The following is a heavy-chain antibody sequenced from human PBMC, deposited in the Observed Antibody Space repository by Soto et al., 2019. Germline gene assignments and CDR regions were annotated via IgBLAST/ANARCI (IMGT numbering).Heavy chain of an antibody. CDR2: IYYSGST. CDR1: GGSISSGFYY. J-gene: IGHJ4*02. Sequence: TLCLTCTVSGGSISSGFYYWSWIRQHPGKGLEWIGYIYYSGSTYYNPSLKSRVTISVDTSKNQFSLKLSSVTAADTAVYYCARDSSIQLWPHFDYWGQGTLVTVSS. D-gene: IGHD5-18*01. CDR3: ARDSSIQLWPHFDY. V-gene: IGHV4-31*03.